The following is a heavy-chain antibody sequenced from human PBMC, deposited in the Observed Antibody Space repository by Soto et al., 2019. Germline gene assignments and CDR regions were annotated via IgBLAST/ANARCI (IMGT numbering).Heavy chain of an antibody. V-gene: IGHV4-59*01. Sequence: PSETLSLTCTVSGGSMRNYFWTWIRQPPGKGLEWIGYIHYSGTTSFFPSYNPSLRSRVTISEDTSKNQFSLKLLSVTTADTAVYLCAAGEASSRNLAPYYLDFWGQGTLGTV. CDR1: GGSMRNYF. CDR3: AAGEASSRNLAPYYLDF. D-gene: IGHD6-13*01. CDR2: IHYSGTT. J-gene: IGHJ4*02.